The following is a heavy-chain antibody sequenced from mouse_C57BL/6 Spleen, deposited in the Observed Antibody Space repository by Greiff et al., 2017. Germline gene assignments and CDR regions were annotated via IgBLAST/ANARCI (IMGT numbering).Heavy chain of an antibody. CDR1: GFTFNTYA. CDR3: VRALYDYDYFDY. V-gene: IGHV10-3*01. Sequence: EVKVVESGGGLVQPKGSLKLSCAASGFTFNTYAMHWVRQAPGKGLEWVARISSKSSNYATYYADSVKDRFTISRDDSQSMLYLQMNNLKTGATAMYYCVRALYDYDYFDYWGQGTTLTVSS. J-gene: IGHJ2*01. D-gene: IGHD2-4*01. CDR2: ISSKSSNYAT.